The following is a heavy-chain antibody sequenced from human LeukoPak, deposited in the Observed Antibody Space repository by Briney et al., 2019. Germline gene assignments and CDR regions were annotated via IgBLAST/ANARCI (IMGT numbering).Heavy chain of an antibody. CDR2: ISGDGGVT. Sequence: QSGGSLRLSCAASGFTFEDYAMHWVRQAPGKGLEWVSLISGDGGVTYYADSVKGRFTISRDNRKNSLYLQMNSLRTEDTALYYCAKSPRLIPGTRATGELQNWGQGTLVAVSS. CDR3: AKSPRLIPGTRATGELQN. J-gene: IGHJ1*01. CDR1: GFTFEDYA. D-gene: IGHD3-16*01. V-gene: IGHV3-43*02.